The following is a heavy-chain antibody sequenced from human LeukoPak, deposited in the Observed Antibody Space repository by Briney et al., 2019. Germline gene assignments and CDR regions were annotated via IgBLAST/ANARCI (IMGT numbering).Heavy chain of an antibody. CDR1: GFTFSSYA. Sequence: QPGRSLRLSCAASGFTFSSYAMHWVRQAPGKGLEWVAVTSYDGSNKYYADSVKGRFTISRDNSKNTLYLQMNSLRAEDTAVYYCARDTQAVADYYFDYWGQGTLVTVSS. CDR2: TSYDGSNK. V-gene: IGHV3-30-3*01. D-gene: IGHD6-19*01. CDR3: ARDTQAVADYYFDY. J-gene: IGHJ4*02.